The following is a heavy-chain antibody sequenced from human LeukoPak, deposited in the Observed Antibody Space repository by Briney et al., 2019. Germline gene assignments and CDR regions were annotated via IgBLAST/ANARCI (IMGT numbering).Heavy chain of an antibody. V-gene: IGHV4-34*01. D-gene: IGHD1-26*01. CDR1: GGSFSGYY. Sequence: SETLSLTCAVYGGSFSGYYWSWIRQPPGKGLEWIGEINHSGSTNYNPSLKSRVTISVDTSKNQFSLKLSSVTAADTAVYYCARVGATKGTAFDIWGQGTMVTVSS. CDR2: INHSGST. J-gene: IGHJ3*02. CDR3: ARVGATKGTAFDI.